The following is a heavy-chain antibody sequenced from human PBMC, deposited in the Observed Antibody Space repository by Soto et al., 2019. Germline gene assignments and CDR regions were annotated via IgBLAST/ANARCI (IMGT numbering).Heavy chain of an antibody. CDR2: INYDGSTI. D-gene: IGHD6-19*01. CDR1: GFTFRNYE. V-gene: IGHV3-48*03. Sequence: EVQLVQSGGGLVHTGGSLRLSCAASGFTFRNYEMNWVRQAPGKGLEWLSYINYDGSTIYYADSVKGRFTISRDNAKNSLYLQVCSLRAEDTAVYYCARCQMAALEPPYAMDVWGQGTTVTVSS. CDR3: ARCQMAALEPPYAMDV. J-gene: IGHJ6*02.